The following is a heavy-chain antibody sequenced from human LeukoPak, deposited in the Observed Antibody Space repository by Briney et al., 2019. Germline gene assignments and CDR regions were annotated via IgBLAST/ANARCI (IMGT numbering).Heavy chain of an antibody. V-gene: IGHV1-69*05. J-gene: IGHJ6*03. CDR1: GGTFGSYA. CDR2: IIPIFGTA. Sequence: SVKVSCKASGGTFGSYAISWVRQAPGQGLEWMGGIIPIFGTANYAQKFQGRVTITTDESTSTAYMELSSLRSEDTAVYYCARRAAGGTPGNYYYYMDVWGKGTTVTVSS. CDR3: ARRAAGGTPGNYYYYMDV. D-gene: IGHD1-1*01.